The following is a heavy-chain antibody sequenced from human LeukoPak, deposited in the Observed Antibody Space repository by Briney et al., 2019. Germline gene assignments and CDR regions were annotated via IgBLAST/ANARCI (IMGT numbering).Heavy chain of an antibody. CDR3: ARSGGAARAAIFT. V-gene: IGHV1-2*02. CDR2: INPNSGGT. Sequence: ASVKVSCKASGYTFTGYYMHWVRQAPGQGLEWMGWINPNSGGTNYAQKFQGRVTMTRDTSISTAYMELSRLRSDDTAVYYCARSGGAARAAIFTWGQGTLVTVSS. D-gene: IGHD1-26*01. CDR1: GYTFTGYY. J-gene: IGHJ5*02.